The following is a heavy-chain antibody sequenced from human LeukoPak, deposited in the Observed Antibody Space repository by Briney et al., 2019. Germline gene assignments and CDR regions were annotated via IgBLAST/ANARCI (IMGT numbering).Heavy chain of an antibody. V-gene: IGHV4-30-4*01. Sequence: PSETLSLTCTVSGDSISRGDYYWSWIRQPPGKGLEWIAYMYYSGSTYYNPSLKSRVTMSADTSKNQLSLKLSSVTAADTAVYYCARGKLAVASFAGDYWGQGTLVTVSS. CDR3: ARGKLAVASFAGDY. CDR2: MYYSGST. D-gene: IGHD6-19*01. CDR1: GDSISRGDYY. J-gene: IGHJ4*02.